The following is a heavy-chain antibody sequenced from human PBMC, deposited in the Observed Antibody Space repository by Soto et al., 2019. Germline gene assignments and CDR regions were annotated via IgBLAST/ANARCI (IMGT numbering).Heavy chain of an antibody. CDR2: IYPFDSDT. CDR1: QDTFTNDG. V-gene: IGHV5-51*01. D-gene: IGHD1-1*01. Sequence: PGESLKISCKGPQDTFTNDGIGWVRQMPGKGLEWMGLIYPFDSDTRYSPAFQGQVTISADKSINTAYLQWSSLKASDTAMYFCTKVTTSTSIDLPYHSLSMDVCGPATLVTVSS. J-gene: IGHJ6*02. CDR3: TKVTTSTSIDLPYHSLSMDV.